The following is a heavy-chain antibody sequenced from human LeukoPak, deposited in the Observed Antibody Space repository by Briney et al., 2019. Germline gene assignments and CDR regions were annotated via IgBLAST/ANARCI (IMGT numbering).Heavy chain of an antibody. Sequence: GGSLRLSCAASGFTFDNYWMTWVRQAPGKGLEWVANIKLDGSEEYYVDSVRGRFTISRDNAKNSLYLQMNSLRAEDTAAYYCARGVATGIDWFDPWGQGTLVTVSS. CDR3: ARGVATGIDWFDP. CDR1: GFTFDNYW. V-gene: IGHV3-7*01. D-gene: IGHD1-14*01. J-gene: IGHJ5*02. CDR2: IKLDGSEE.